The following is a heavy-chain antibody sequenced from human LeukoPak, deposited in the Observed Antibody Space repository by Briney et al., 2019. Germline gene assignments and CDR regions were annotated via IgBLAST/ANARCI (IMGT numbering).Heavy chain of an antibody. J-gene: IGHJ4*02. D-gene: IGHD3-10*01. CDR3: ARAGVTMVRGVIITFDY. CDR1: GFTFSTYA. CDR2: ISGSGGST. V-gene: IGHV3-23*01. Sequence: GGSLRLSCAASGFTFSTYAMSWVRQAPGKGLEWVSGISGSGGSTYYADSVKGRFTISRDNSKNTLYLQMNSLRAEDTAVYYCARAGVTMVRGVIITFDYWGQGTLVTVSS.